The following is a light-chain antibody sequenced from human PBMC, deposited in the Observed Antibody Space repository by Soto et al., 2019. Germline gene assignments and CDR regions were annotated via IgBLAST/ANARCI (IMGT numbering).Light chain of an antibody. J-gene: IGKJ4*01. CDR1: QDISNY. CDR3: QQYDNLPRT. V-gene: IGKV1-33*01. Sequence: DIQMTQSPSSLSASVGDRVTITCQASQDISNYLNWYQQKPGKAPKLLIYDASNLETGVRSSFSGSGSGTDFTFTISSLQPEDIATYYCQQYDNLPRTFGGGTKVEIK. CDR2: DAS.